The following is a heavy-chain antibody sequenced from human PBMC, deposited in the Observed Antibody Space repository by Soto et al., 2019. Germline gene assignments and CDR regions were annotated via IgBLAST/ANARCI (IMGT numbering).Heavy chain of an antibody. CDR2: LGGGGDDT. D-gene: IGHD2-8*01. CDR1: GFTFRDYA. CDR3: AKDASAKNGVWDAFDL. Sequence: EVQLLESGGGLVQPGGSLRLSCAASGFTFRDYAMSWVRQAPGKGLEWVSGLGGGGDDTYYAASVRGRFTVARDNSKNMLFLQMNSLRAEDTAIYYCAKDASAKNGVWDAFDLWGRGTKVTVSS. J-gene: IGHJ3*01. V-gene: IGHV3-23*01.